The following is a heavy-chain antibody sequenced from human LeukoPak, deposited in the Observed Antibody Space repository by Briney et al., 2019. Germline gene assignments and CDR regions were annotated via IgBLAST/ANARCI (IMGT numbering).Heavy chain of an antibody. Sequence: PSETLSLTCSVSGGSISNYYWSWIRQPPGKGLEWIGYIFYSGGTNYNPSLKSRVTISVDTSKNQFSLKLSSVTAADTAVYYCARGVGYDHTDVWGKGTTVTISS. CDR2: IFYSGGT. J-gene: IGHJ6*03. CDR1: GGSISNYY. CDR3: ARGVGYDHTDV. V-gene: IGHV4-59*01.